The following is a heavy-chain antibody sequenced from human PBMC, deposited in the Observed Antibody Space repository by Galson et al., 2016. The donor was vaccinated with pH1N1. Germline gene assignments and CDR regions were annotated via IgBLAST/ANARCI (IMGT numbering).Heavy chain of an antibody. CDR3: ARERGNYPDDPSDV. D-gene: IGHD3-16*02. CDR1: GFTVTDSY. CDR2: IYSGGTT. V-gene: IGHV3-53*01. Sequence: SLRLSCAASGFTVTDSYMNWVRRAPGKGLEWVSVIYSGGTTHFADSVKGRFAISRDSSTNTMYLQMNSLRVEDTAVYYCARERGNYPDDPSDVWGHGTMVTVSS. J-gene: IGHJ3*01.